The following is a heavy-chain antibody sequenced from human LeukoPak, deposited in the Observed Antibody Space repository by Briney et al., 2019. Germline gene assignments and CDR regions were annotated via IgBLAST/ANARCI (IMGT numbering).Heavy chain of an antibody. D-gene: IGHD1-14*01. V-gene: IGHV4-39*01. J-gene: IGHJ6*03. Sequence: SETLSLTCTVSGGSNSSSSYYWGWIRQPPGKGLEWIGSIYYSGSTYYNPSLKSRVTISVDTSKNQFSLKLSSVTAADTAVYYCARTPPPGGYYYYYMDVWGKGTTVTVSS. CDR1: GGSNSSSSYY. CDR2: IYYSGST. CDR3: ARTPPPGGYYYYYMDV.